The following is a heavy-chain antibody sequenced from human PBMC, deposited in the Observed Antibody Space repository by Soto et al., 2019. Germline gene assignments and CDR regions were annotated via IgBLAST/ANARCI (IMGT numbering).Heavy chain of an antibody. CDR2: IHYSGST. Sequence: SETLSLTCTVSGGSISGYFWSWIRQPPGKGLEWIGYIHYSGSTNYNPSLKSRVTISVDTSKNQFSLKLSSVTAADTAVYYCATEESSSGSYYNGPFDYWGQGTLVTVSS. CDR3: ATEESSSGSYYNGPFDY. D-gene: IGHD3-10*01. CDR1: GGSISGYF. J-gene: IGHJ4*02. V-gene: IGHV4-59*12.